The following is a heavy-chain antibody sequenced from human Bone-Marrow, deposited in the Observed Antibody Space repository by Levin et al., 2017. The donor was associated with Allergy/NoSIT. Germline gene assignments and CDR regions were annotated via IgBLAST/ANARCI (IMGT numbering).Heavy chain of an antibody. CDR2: IIPILGIA. V-gene: IGHV1-69*04. Sequence: PGESLKISCKASGGTFSSYTISWVRQAPGQGLEWMGRIIPILGIANYAQKFQGRVTITADKSTSTAYMELSSLRSEDTAVYYCARDRVAGWDYDILTTLRNWFDPWGQGTLVTVSS. D-gene: IGHD3-9*01. CDR3: ARDRVAGWDYDILTTLRNWFDP. CDR1: GGTFSSYT. J-gene: IGHJ5*02.